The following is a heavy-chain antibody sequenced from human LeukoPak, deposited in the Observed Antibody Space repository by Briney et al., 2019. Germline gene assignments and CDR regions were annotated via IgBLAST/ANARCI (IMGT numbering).Heavy chain of an antibody. CDR3: ARKITGRAFDI. D-gene: IGHD1-20*01. Sequence: SQTLSLTCVISVDSVSSDSVVWNWVRQSPSRCLEWLGRTYYRSKWYNDYAVSVKSRITINPDTSKNQFSLQLNSVTPEDTAVYYCARKITGRAFDIWGQGTMVTVSS. J-gene: IGHJ3*02. CDR2: TYYRSKWYN. CDR1: VDSVSSDSVV. V-gene: IGHV6-1*01.